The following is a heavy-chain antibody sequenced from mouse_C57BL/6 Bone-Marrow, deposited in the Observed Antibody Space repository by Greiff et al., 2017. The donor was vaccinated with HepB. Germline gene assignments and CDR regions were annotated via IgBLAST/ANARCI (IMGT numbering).Heavy chain of an antibody. CDR1: GYTFTSYW. J-gene: IGHJ2*01. Sequence: VQLQQPGAELVKPGASVKMSCKASGYTFTSYWITWVKQRPGQGLEWIGDIYPGSGSTNYNEKFKSKATLTVDTSSSTAYMQLSSLTSEDSAVYYCAWGLYSQEPFDYWGQGTTLTVSS. V-gene: IGHV1-55*01. CDR2: IYPGSGST. D-gene: IGHD2-13*01. CDR3: AWGLYSQEPFDY.